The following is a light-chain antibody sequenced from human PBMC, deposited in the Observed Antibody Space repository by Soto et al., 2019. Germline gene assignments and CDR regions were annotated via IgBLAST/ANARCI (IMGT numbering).Light chain of an antibody. V-gene: IGKV2-40*01. CDR3: MQSIEFPYT. Sequence: DIVMTQTPLSLPVSPGEPASISCRSSQSLLDSDDGNTYLDWYLQKPGQSPQLLIYTLSYRASEVPNRLSGSGSGTDFTLKISRVEAEDVGVYYCMQSIEFPYTFGQGTKLEIK. CDR1: QSLLDSDDGNTY. CDR2: TLS. J-gene: IGKJ2*01.